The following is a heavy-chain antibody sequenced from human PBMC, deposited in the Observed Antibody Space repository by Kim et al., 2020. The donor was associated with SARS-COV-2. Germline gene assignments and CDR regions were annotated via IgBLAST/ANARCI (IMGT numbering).Heavy chain of an antibody. Sequence: SVKVSCKASGGTFSSYAISWVRQAPGQGLEWMGRIIPILGIANYAQKFQGRVTITADKSTSTAYMELSSLRSEDTAVYYCARDRPLPDIVVVPASPAISPNWFDPWGQGTLVTVSS. J-gene: IGHJ5*02. CDR2: IIPILGIA. D-gene: IGHD2-2*01. CDR3: ARDRPLPDIVVVPASPAISPNWFDP. V-gene: IGHV1-69*04. CDR1: GGTFSSYA.